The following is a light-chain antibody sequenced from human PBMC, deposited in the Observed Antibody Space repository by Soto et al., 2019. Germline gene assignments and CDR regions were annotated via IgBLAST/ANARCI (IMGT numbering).Light chain of an antibody. Sequence: QSALTQPPSASGSPGQSVAISCTGTSSDVGGYNYVSWYQQHPGKAPKLIIYEVNKRPSGVPDRFSGSKSGNTASLTVSGLQAEDEADYYCNSYAGSVPAFGGGTKLTVL. CDR2: EVN. V-gene: IGLV2-8*01. CDR1: SSDVGGYNY. J-gene: IGLJ2*01. CDR3: NSYAGSVPA.